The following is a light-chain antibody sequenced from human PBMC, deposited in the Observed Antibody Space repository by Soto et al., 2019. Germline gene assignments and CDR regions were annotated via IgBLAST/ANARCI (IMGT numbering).Light chain of an antibody. J-gene: IGKJ4*01. V-gene: IGKV1-5*01. CDR2: ATS. Sequence: EIQMTQSPSTLSASVGDGVTITCRASQSISSWLAWYQQKPGKAPKLLIYATSTLQSGVPSRFSGSGSGTDFTLTISSLHPDDFATYYCLQDNKYPLTFGGGTKVDIK. CDR1: QSISSW. CDR3: LQDNKYPLT.